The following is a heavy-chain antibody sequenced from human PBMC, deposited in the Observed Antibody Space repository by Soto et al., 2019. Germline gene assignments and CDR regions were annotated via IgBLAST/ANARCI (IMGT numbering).Heavy chain of an antibody. D-gene: IGHD3-10*01. Sequence: QVQLVQSGAEVKKPGSSVKVSCKASGGTFSSYAISWVRQAPGQGLEWMGGIIPIFGTANYAQKFQGRVTITAEESTSTAYMELSSLRSEDTAVYYCARGPYGSGSYYRNYYYYGMDVWGQGTTVTVSS. CDR3: ARGPYGSGSYYRNYYYYGMDV. J-gene: IGHJ6*02. V-gene: IGHV1-69*01. CDR2: IIPIFGTA. CDR1: GGTFSSYA.